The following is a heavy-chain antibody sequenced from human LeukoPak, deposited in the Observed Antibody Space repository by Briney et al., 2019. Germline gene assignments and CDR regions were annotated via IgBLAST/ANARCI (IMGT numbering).Heavy chain of an antibody. J-gene: IGHJ4*02. CDR3: AKSLYGGCDY. V-gene: IGHV3-23*01. Sequence: GGSLRLSCAASGFSFSTYAMSWVRQAPGKGLEWVSGVNGSGGSTSYADSVKGRFTIFRDNSKNTVYLQMNSLRVEDTAVYYCAKSLYGGCDYWGQGTVVTVSS. D-gene: IGHD3-16*02. CDR1: GFSFSTYA. CDR2: VNGSGGST.